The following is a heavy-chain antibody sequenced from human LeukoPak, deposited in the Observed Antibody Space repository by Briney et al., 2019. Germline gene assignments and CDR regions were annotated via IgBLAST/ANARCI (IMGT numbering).Heavy chain of an antibody. Sequence: ASVKVSCKASGYTLTGYYMHWVRQAPGQGLEWMGWINPNSGGTNYAQKFQGRVTMTRDTSISTAYMELSRLRSDDTAVYYCARVNYDILTGYYDPRDAFDIWGQGTMVTVSS. J-gene: IGHJ3*02. CDR2: INPNSGGT. V-gene: IGHV1-2*02. D-gene: IGHD3-9*01. CDR3: ARVNYDILTGYYDPRDAFDI. CDR1: GYTLTGYY.